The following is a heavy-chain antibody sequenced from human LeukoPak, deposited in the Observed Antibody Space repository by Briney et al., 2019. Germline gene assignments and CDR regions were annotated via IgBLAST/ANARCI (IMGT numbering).Heavy chain of an antibody. CDR1: GFTFSSYA. J-gene: IGHJ5*02. CDR3: AKSLWSGYFYPTWFDP. Sequence: PGGSLRLSCAASGFTFSSYAMSWVRQAPGKGLEWVSAISGSGGSTYYADSVKGRFTISRDNSKNTLYLQMNSLRAEDTAVYYCAKSLWSGYFYPTWFDPWGQGTLVTVSS. CDR2: ISGSGGST. D-gene: IGHD3-3*01. V-gene: IGHV3-23*01.